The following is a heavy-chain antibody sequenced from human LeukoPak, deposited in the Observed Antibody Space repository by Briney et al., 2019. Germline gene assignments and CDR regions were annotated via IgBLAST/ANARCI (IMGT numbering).Heavy chain of an antibody. CDR1: GGSISSYY. CDR3: ARHRSPTSSYDSIGYYKRAALDY. CDR2: IYTSGST. D-gene: IGHD3-22*01. J-gene: IGHJ4*02. V-gene: IGHV4-4*07. Sequence: PSETLSLTCTVSGGSISSYYWSWIRQLAGKGLEWIGRIYTSGSTNYNPSLKSRVTMSVDTSKNQFSLKLSSVTAADTAVYYCARHRSPTSSYDSIGYYKRAALDYWGQGTLVTVSS.